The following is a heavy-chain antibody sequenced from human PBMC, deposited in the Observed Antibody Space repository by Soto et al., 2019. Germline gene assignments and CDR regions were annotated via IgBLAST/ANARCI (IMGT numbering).Heavy chain of an antibody. D-gene: IGHD2-2*01. CDR1: GGSFSGYY. Sequence: SETLSLTCAVYGGSFSGYYWSWICQPPGKGLEWIGEINHSGSTNYNPSLKSRVTISVDTSKNQFSLKLSSVTAADTAVYHCARGIRLVRYCSSTSCPRPLDYWGQGTLVTVSS. J-gene: IGHJ4*02. CDR2: INHSGST. V-gene: IGHV4-34*01. CDR3: ARGIRLVRYCSSTSCPRPLDY.